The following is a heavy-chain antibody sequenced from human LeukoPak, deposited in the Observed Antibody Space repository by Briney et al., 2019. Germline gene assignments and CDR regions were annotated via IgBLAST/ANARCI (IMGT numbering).Heavy chain of an antibody. J-gene: IGHJ4*02. CDR2: IIPIFGTA. CDR1: GGTFSSYA. Sequence: GASVKVSCKASGGTFSSYAISWVRQAPGQGLEWMGGIIPIFGTANYAQKFQGRVTITADESTSTAYMELSSLRFEDTAVYYCARDEGYCSSTSCYGTYWGQGTLVTVSS. D-gene: IGHD2-2*01. CDR3: ARDEGYCSSTSCYGTY. V-gene: IGHV1-69*13.